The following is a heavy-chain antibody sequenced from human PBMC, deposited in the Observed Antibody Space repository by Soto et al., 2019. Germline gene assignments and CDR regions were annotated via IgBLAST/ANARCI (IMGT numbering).Heavy chain of an antibody. V-gene: IGHV3-23*01. CDR3: AKTARDSSGYYLSYYYYGMDV. Sequence: EVQLLESGGGLVQPGGSLRLSCAASGFTFSSYAMSWVRQAPGKGLEWVSAISGSGGSTYYADSVKGRFTISRDNSKNTLYLQMNSLRAEDTAVYYCAKTARDSSGYYLSYYYYGMDVWGQGTTVTVSS. CDR2: ISGSGGST. J-gene: IGHJ6*02. CDR1: GFTFSSYA. D-gene: IGHD3-22*01.